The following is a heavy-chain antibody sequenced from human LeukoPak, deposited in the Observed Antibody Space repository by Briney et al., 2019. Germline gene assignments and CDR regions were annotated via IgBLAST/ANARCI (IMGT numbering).Heavy chain of an antibody. Sequence: GRSLRLSCAASGFTFDDYAMHWVRQAPGKGLEWVSGISWNSGSIGYADSVKGRFTISRDNAKNSLYLQMNSLRAEDTAVYHCAQTYYYDTSGYYPPHLDYWGQGTLVTVSS. D-gene: IGHD3-22*01. CDR2: ISWNSGSI. CDR3: AQTYYYDTSGYYPPHLDY. V-gene: IGHV3-9*01. J-gene: IGHJ4*02. CDR1: GFTFDDYA.